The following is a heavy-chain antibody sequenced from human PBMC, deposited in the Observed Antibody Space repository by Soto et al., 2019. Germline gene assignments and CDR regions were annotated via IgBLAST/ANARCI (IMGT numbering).Heavy chain of an antibody. CDR3: VKDWSGEKCPCMDV. V-gene: IGHV3-23*01. CDR2: ITDSGGST. D-gene: IGHD3-3*01. J-gene: IGHJ6*02. CDR1: EFTFSSYA. Sequence: EVQLLESGGGLVQPGGSLRLSCAASEFTFSSYAMTWVRQAPGKGLEWVASITDSGGSTYYADSVKGRLTISRDNSENTVHLQMNGLRAEDTAIYYCVKDWSGEKCPCMDVWGQGTTVTVSS.